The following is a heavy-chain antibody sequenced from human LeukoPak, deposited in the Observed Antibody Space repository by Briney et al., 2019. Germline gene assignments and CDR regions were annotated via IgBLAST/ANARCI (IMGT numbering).Heavy chain of an antibody. D-gene: IGHD5-12*01. V-gene: IGHV3-7*01. CDR2: IKEDGSQK. CDR3: ASGGGYSGYDLVQFRY. Sequence: GGSLRLSCAASGFTFSSYWMSWVRQAPGKGLEWVANIKEDGSQKNYVDSVKGRFTISRDNAKNSLYLQMNSLRAEDTAVYYCASGGGYSGYDLVQFRYWGQGTLVTVSS. J-gene: IGHJ4*02. CDR1: GFTFSSYW.